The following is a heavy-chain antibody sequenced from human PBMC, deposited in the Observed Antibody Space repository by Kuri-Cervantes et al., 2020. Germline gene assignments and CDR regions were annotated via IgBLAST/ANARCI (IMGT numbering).Heavy chain of an antibody. Sequence: SVSLSLTWAGHGGSFSGYYWSWIRQPPGKGLEWIREINHRGSINYNLSLQSRVTISVDTSKNQFSLKLSSVTAADTAVYYCATNRCSSTSCYQYNWFDPWGQGTLVTVSS. CDR2: INHRGSI. V-gene: IGHV4-34*01. CDR3: ATNRCSSTSCYQYNWFDP. CDR1: GGSFSGYY. J-gene: IGHJ5*02. D-gene: IGHD2-2*01.